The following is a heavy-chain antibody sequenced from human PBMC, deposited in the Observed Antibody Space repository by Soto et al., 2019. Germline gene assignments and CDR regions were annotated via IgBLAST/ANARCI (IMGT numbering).Heavy chain of an antibody. CDR3: ATYGTYCSSTSCYGRYYYYMDV. CDR1: GFTFSSYW. J-gene: IGHJ6*03. V-gene: IGHV3-7*01. D-gene: IGHD2-2*01. CDR2: IKQDGSEK. Sequence: GGSLRLSCAASGFTFSSYWMSWVRQAPGKGLEWVANIKQDGSEKYYVDSVKGRFTISRDNAKNSLYLQMNSLRAEDTAVYYCATYGTYCSSTSCYGRYYYYMDVWGKGTTVTVSS.